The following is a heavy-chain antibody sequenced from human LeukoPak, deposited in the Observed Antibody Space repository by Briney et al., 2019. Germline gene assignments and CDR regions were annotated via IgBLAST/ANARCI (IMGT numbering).Heavy chain of an antibody. CDR2: IYHSGST. Sequence: SETLSLTCTVSGYSISSGYYWGWIRQPPGKGLEWIGSIYHSGSTYYNPSLKSRVTISVDTSKNQFSLKLSSVTAADTAVYYCARDRLAVAGTVAPDYWGQGTLVTVSS. J-gene: IGHJ4*02. D-gene: IGHD6-19*01. CDR3: ARDRLAVAGTVAPDY. CDR1: GYSISSGYY. V-gene: IGHV4-38-2*02.